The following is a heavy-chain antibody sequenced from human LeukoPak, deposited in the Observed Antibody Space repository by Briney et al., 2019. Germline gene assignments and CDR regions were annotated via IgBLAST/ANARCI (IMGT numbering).Heavy chain of an antibody. V-gene: IGHV4-39*01. CDR1: GGSFSGYY. Sequence: ETLSLTCAVYGGSFSGYYWGWIRQPPGKGLEWIGSIYYSGSTYYNPSLKSRVTISVDTSKNQFSLKLSSVTAADTAVYYCARHWVPYYGMDVWGQGTTVTVSS. CDR3: ARHWVPYYGMDV. D-gene: IGHD3-16*01. CDR2: IYYSGST. J-gene: IGHJ6*02.